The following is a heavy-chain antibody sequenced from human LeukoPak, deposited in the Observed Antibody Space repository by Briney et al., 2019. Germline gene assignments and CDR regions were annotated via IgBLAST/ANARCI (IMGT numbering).Heavy chain of an antibody. D-gene: IGHD2/OR15-2a*01. J-gene: IGHJ3*02. CDR2: IYYSGST. Sequence: MPSQTLSLTCTVSGGSISSGYYYWSWLRQPPGKGLEWIGYIYYSGSTYYNPSLKSRVTISVDTSKNQFSLKLSSVTAADTAVYYCARDAIYFGAFDIWGQGTMVTVSS. CDR3: ARDAIYFGAFDI. CDR1: GGSISSGYYY. V-gene: IGHV4-30-4*08.